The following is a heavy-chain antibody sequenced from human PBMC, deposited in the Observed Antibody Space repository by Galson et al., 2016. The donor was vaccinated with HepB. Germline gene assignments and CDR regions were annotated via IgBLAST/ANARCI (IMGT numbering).Heavy chain of an antibody. CDR2: ITWNSGDI. Sequence: FLRLSCAASGFTFDDYAMHWVRQAPGKGLEWVSSITWNSGDIAYADSVKGRFTISRDNAKNSLYLQMNSLRAEDTALYYCAKEDVGYCSGGTCYLGGFDSWGQGTLVTVSS. CDR3: AKEDVGYCSGGTCYLGGFDS. CDR1: GFTFDDYA. V-gene: IGHV3-9*01. D-gene: IGHD2-15*01. J-gene: IGHJ4*02.